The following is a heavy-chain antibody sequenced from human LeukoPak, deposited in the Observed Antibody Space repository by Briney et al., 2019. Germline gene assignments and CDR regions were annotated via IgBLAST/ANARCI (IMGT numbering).Heavy chain of an antibody. CDR2: IGSSGDT. V-gene: IGHV3-13*01. CDR1: GFIFSSYD. J-gene: IGHJ4*02. Sequence: PGGSLRLSCAASGFIFSSYDMPWVRQAPGKGLEWVAAIGSSGDTYYPGSVKGRFTISRDNSKNTLYLQMNSLRAEDTAVYYCARDHHSSGWYYFDYWGQGTLVTVSS. D-gene: IGHD6-19*01. CDR3: ARDHHSSGWYYFDY.